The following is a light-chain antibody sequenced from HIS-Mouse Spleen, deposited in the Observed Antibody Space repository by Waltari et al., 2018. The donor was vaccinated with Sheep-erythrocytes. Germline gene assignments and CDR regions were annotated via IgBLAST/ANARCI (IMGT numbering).Light chain of an antibody. CDR2: DVS. Sequence: QSALTQPRSVSGSPGQSVTISCTGTSSDIGGYNYVPWYQQHPGKAPTLMIYDVSKQPSGVPDRFSGSKSGNTASLTISGLQAEDEADYYCCSYAGSYNHVFATGTKVTVL. J-gene: IGLJ1*01. CDR1: SSDIGGYNY. V-gene: IGLV2-11*01. CDR3: CSYAGSYNHV.